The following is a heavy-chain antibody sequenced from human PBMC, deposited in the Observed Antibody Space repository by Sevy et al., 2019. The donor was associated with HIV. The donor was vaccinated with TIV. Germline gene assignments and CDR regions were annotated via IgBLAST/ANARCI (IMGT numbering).Heavy chain of an antibody. J-gene: IGHJ5*02. CDR1: GFNIADYY. V-gene: IGHV3-49*04. Sequence: QLGGPLRLSCTGSGFNIADYYMTWVRQAPGKGLDWVGFIITKNHGGTPEYGASVKGRFTISRDDSKNTIYLQMHSLKTEDTGIYYCARHAREAWRGSGVYYNVTDGFDPWGQGTLVTVSS. CDR2: IITKNHGGTP. D-gene: IGHD3-10*01. CDR3: ARHAREAWRGSGVYYNVTDGFDP.